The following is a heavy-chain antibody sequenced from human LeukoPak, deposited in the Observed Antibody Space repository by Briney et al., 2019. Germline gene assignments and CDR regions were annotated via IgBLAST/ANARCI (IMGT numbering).Heavy chain of an antibody. D-gene: IGHD3-3*01. V-gene: IGHV3-48*01. CDR3: ARTYYDFWSGYSGFDY. J-gene: IGHJ4*02. CDR2: ISSRSSTI. Sequence: PGGSLRLSCAASGFIFSSYSMNWVRQAPGKGLEWISYISSRSSTIYYADSVKGRFTISRDNSKNTLYLQMNSLRAEDTAVYYCARTYYDFWSGYSGFDYWGQGTLVTVSS. CDR1: GFIFSSYS.